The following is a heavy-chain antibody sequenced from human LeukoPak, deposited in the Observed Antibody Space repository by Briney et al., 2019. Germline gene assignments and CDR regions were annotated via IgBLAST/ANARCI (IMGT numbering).Heavy chain of an antibody. D-gene: IGHD2-8*02. CDR2: IWSDGNNR. Sequence: PGGSLRLSCATSGFTFRNYGMHWVRQAPGKGREWVSFIWSDGNNRFYADSVKGRFTISRDNSKNMLYLQMDSLRPEDTAVYYCAKDPGASVSGFHMDVWGKGTTVIVSS. CDR1: GFTFRNYG. CDR3: AKDPGASVSGFHMDV. V-gene: IGHV3-30*02. J-gene: IGHJ6*03.